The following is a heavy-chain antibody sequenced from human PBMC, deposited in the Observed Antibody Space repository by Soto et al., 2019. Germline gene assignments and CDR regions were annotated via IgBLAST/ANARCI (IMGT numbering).Heavy chain of an antibody. CDR1: GYTFTNYD. D-gene: IGHD2-8*01. CDR3: ARDHYHVLMVNAPNLYCMHV. V-gene: IGHV1-18*01. Sequence: QVQLVRSGAEVKKPGASVKVSCKASGYTFTNYDISWVRQAPGQGLEWMGRISTYNGNTKYPQRHQGRLTMTTVTSTTTAYMELRSLRSDDTAVYYCARDHYHVLMVNAPNLYCMHVWRQGTTVSVS. J-gene: IGHJ6*02. CDR2: ISTYNGNT.